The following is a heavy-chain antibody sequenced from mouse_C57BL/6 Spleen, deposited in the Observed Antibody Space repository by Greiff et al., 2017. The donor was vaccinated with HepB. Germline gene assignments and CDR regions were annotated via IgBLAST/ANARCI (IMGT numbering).Heavy chain of an antibody. V-gene: IGHV1-66*01. CDR1: GYSFTSYY. D-gene: IGHD3-3*01. CDR2: IYPGSGNT. CDR3: ARRGTYAMDY. Sequence: QVQLQQSGPELVKPGASVKISCKASGYSFTSYYIHWVKQRPGQGLEWIGWIYPGSGNTKYNEKFKGKATLTADTSSSTAYMQLSSLTSEDSAVYYCARRGTYAMDYWGQGTSVTVSS. J-gene: IGHJ4*01.